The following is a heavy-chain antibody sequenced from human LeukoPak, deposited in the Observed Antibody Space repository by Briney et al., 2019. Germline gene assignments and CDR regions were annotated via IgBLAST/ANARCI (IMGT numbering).Heavy chain of an antibody. CDR1: GFTFSIYG. CDR2: IWSDGTNK. J-gene: IGHJ5*02. V-gene: IGHV3-33*01. D-gene: IGHD3-10*01. CDR3: ARGDGSLFFDP. Sequence: GGSLRLSCAASGFTFSIYGMHWVRQAPGKRLEWVAVIWSDGTNKYYVDSVKGRFTISRDNSKNTLYLQMNSLRAEDTAVYYCARGDGSLFFDPWGQGTLVTVSS.